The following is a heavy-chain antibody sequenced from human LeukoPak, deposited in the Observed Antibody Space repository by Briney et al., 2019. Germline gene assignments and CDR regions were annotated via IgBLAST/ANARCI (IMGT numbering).Heavy chain of an antibody. CDR1: GFTFSSYW. CDR2: IKQDGSEK. J-gene: IGHJ4*02. CDR3: ARGAAGKKYYFDY. V-gene: IGHV3-7*01. Sequence: GGSLRLSCAASGFTFSSYWMSWVRQAPGKGLEWVANIKQDGSEKYYVDSVKGRFTISRDNAKNSLYLQMNSLRAEDTAVYYCARGAAGKKYYFDYWGQGTLVTVSS. D-gene: IGHD6-13*01.